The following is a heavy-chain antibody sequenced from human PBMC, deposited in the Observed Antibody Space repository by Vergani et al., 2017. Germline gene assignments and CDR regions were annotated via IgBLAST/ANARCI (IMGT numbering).Heavy chain of an antibody. CDR2: IYYSGST. CDR1: GGSISSSSYY. Sequence: QLQLQESGPGLVKPSETLSLTCTVSGGSISSSSYYWGWIRQPPGKGLEWIGSIYYSGSTYYNPSLKSRVTISVDTSKNQFSLKLSSVTAADTAVYYCASQGRDYGDYVWFDSWGQGTLVTVSS. CDR3: ASQGRDYGDYVWFDS. D-gene: IGHD4-17*01. V-gene: IGHV4-39*01. J-gene: IGHJ5*01.